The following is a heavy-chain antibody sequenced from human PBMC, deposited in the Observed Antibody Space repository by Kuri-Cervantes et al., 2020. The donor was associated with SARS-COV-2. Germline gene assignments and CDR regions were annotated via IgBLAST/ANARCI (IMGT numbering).Heavy chain of an antibody. D-gene: IGHD6-13*01. J-gene: IGHJ4*02. CDR1: GGSISSSSYY. Sequence: ESLKISCTVSGGSISSSSYYWGWIRQPPGKGLEWIGSIYYSGSTYYNPSLKSRVTISVDTSKNQFSLKLSSVTAADTAVYYCASQVRSSSSFIDYWGQGTLVTVSS. CDR2: IYYSGST. CDR3: ASQVRSSSSFIDY. V-gene: IGHV4-39*07.